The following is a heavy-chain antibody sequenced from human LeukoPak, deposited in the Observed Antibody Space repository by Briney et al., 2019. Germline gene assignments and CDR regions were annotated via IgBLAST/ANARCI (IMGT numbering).Heavy chain of an antibody. D-gene: IGHD6-13*01. V-gene: IGHV3-21*01. CDR1: GFTFNTYS. J-gene: IGHJ4*02. Sequence: PGGSLRLSCAASGFTFNTYSMNWVRQAPGKGLEWVSFISGSGSYIYYADSLKGRFSISRDNAKNSLYLRMNSLRVEDTAVYYCARVAEWGSSWYFDYWGQGTLVTVSS. CDR2: ISGSGSYI. CDR3: ARVAEWGSSWYFDY.